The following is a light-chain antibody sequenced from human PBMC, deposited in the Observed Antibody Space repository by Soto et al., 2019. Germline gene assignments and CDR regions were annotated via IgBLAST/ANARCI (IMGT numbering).Light chain of an antibody. Sequence: EIVLTQSPDTLSLSPGERATLSCRASQSVSSSYLAWYQQKPGQAPRLLIYGASSRATGIPDRFSGSGSGTDFTLTISRLEPEDFAVYYCQQYGSSPRTFGQGTKVAIK. J-gene: IGKJ1*01. CDR3: QQYGSSPRT. CDR2: GAS. CDR1: QSVSSSY. V-gene: IGKV3-20*01.